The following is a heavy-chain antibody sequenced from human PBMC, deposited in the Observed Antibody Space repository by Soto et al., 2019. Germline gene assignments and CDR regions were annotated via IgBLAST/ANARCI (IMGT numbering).Heavy chain of an antibody. CDR2: ISYDGSNT. J-gene: IGHJ6*01. D-gene: IGHD6-6*01. Sequence: PRLSSATSVFTFTSYGMHCIRQAPSLVLEWLTFISYDGSNTYYADSVKCRFSISRDNSKNTLYLQMNSLRAEDTAVYYCAKDWEGSSRRYYYGMDVWG. CDR1: VFTFTSYG. CDR3: AKDWEGSSRRYYYGMDV. V-gene: IGHV3-30*18.